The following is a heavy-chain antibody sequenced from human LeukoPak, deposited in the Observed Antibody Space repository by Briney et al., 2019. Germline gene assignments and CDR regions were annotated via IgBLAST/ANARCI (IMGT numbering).Heavy chain of an antibody. CDR3: AKDGVWQSYYFDY. J-gene: IGHJ4*02. D-gene: IGHD6-19*01. V-gene: IGHV3-23*01. Sequence: PGGSLRLSCAASGFTFSRYAMSWVRQAPGKGLEWVSSISDSGGNTYYADSGKGRFTISRDNSKNTLYLQMNSLRAEDTAVYYCAKDGVWQSYYFDYWGQGTLVTVSS. CDR1: GFTFSRYA. CDR2: ISDSGGNT.